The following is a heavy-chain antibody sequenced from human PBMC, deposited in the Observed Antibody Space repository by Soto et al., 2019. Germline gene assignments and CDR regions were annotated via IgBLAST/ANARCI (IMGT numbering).Heavy chain of an antibody. Sequence: QVQLVESGGGLVRPGGSLRLSCATSGFTFSDYYMSWVRQAPGQGLVWISYISSSGHTISYSDSVKGRFTISRDNTKDSVYLQLNSLSAEDTAVYYCARPRIAARSESPDGMDVWVQGTTVTVSS. CDR2: ISSSGHTI. J-gene: IGHJ6*02. V-gene: IGHV3-11*01. CDR3: ARPRIAARSESPDGMDV. CDR1: GFTFSDYY. D-gene: IGHD6-6*01.